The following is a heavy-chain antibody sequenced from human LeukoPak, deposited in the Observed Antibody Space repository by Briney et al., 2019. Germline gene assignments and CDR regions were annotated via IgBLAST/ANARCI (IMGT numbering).Heavy chain of an antibody. D-gene: IGHD6-13*01. J-gene: IGHJ3*02. CDR3: SVGSSWYSPYTFDI. CDR1: GGFISSSSYY. CDR2: IYYSGST. Sequence: PSETLSLTCTVSGGFISSSSYYWGWIRQPPGKGLEWIGSIYYSGSTNYNPSLKSRVTISVDTSKNQFSLKLSSVTAADTAVYYCSVGSSWYSPYTFDIWGQGTMVTVSS. V-gene: IGHV4-39*07.